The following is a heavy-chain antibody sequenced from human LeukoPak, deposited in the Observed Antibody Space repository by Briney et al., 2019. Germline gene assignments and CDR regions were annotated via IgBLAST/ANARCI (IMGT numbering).Heavy chain of an antibody. Sequence: GGSLRLSCAASGFTFSSYEMHWVRQAPGKGLEWVSYISSSGSTIYYADSVKGRFTISRDNAKNSLYLQMNSLRAEDTAVYYCASVSAPYYYDSSGYRDYWGQGTLVTVSS. CDR2: ISSSGSTI. CDR3: ASVSAPYYYDSSGYRDY. J-gene: IGHJ4*02. V-gene: IGHV3-48*03. CDR1: GFTFSSYE. D-gene: IGHD3-22*01.